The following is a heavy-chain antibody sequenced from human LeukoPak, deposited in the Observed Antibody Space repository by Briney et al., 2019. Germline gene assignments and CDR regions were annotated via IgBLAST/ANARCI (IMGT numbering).Heavy chain of an antibody. CDR1: GGSISSSSYY. CDR3: ARVKNPVVPAATQDLFYFDY. V-gene: IGHV4-39*07. D-gene: IGHD2-2*01. J-gene: IGHJ4*02. Sequence: SETLSLTCTVSGGSISSSSYYWGWIRQPPGKGLEWIGSIYYSGSTYYNPSLKSRVTISVDKSKNQFSLKLSSVTAADTAVYYCARVKNPVVPAATQDLFYFDYWGQGTLVTVSS. CDR2: IYYSGST.